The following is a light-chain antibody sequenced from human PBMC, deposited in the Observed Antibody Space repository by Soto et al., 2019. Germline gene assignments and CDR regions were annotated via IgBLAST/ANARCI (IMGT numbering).Light chain of an antibody. V-gene: IGKV3-20*01. Sequence: IVLTQSPCTLSLSPGERATLSCRASQSVXSNYRAWYQQKPGQAPQVPTDRASIMATGSPDRLTGSGSGTDFTLPISRLEPEYFAVYYCQQYGSAPRTFGGGTKVDI. CDR2: RAS. CDR1: QSVXSNY. J-gene: IGKJ4*01. CDR3: QQYGSAPRT.